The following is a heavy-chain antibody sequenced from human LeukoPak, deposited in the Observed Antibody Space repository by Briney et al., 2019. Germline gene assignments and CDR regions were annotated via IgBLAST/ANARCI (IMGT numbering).Heavy chain of an antibody. V-gene: IGHV3-7*03. CDR1: EFTFSDYW. D-gene: IGHD2-15*01. J-gene: IGHJ4*02. Sequence: GGSLRLSCAASEFTFSDYWMSWVRQAPGKGLEWVANIKQDGSEKNYVDSVKGRFTISRDNAKDSLYLQMNCLRAEDTAVYYCARDGGYCSGGSCYSTHWGQGTLVTVSS. CDR3: ARDGGYCSGGSCYSTH. CDR2: IKQDGSEK.